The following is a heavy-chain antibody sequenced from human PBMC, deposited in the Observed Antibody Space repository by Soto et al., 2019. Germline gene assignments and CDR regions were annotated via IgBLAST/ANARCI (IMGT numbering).Heavy chain of an antibody. CDR2: IYRSGST. Sequence: SETLSLTCTVSGGSISSSDWWTWVRQPPGKGLEWIGEIYRSGSTNFNSSLESRVTISMDKSKNQLSLKLSSVTAADTAVYYCATIHYWGQGTLVTVSS. CDR1: GGSISSSDW. CDR3: ATIHY. J-gene: IGHJ4*02. V-gene: IGHV4-4*02.